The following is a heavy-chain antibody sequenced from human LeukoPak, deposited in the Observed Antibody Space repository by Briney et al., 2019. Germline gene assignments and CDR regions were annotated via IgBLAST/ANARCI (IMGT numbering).Heavy chain of an antibody. V-gene: IGHV3-7*03. CDR3: AKDDGWVQYAN. Sequence: GGSLRLSCAVSGFTFSGFSMSWVRQAPGKGLEWVAKMNEYGSEIFYVDSVKGRFTISRDNSKNTLYLQMNSLRAEDTAVYYCAKDDGWVQYANWGQGTLVTVSS. CDR2: MNEYGSEI. D-gene: IGHD5-24*01. J-gene: IGHJ4*02. CDR1: GFTFSGFS.